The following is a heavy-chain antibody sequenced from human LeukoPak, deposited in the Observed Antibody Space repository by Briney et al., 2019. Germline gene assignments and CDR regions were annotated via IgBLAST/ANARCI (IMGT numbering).Heavy chain of an antibody. J-gene: IGHJ4*02. CDR2: IRSKAYGGTT. CDR3: TRARDIVVVPARNDY. D-gene: IGHD2-2*01. CDR1: GFTFGDYA. V-gene: IGHV3-49*03. Sequence: GGSLRLSCTASGFTFGDYAMSWFRQAPGKGLEWAGFIRSKAYGGTTEYAASVKGRFTISRDDSKSIAYLQMNSLKTEDTAVYYCTRARDIVVVPARNDYWGQGTLVTVSS.